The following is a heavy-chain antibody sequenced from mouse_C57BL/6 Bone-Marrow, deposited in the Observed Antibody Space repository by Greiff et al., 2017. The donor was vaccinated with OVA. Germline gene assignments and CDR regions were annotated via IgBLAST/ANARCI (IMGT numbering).Heavy chain of an antibody. Sequence: EVNLVESGGGLVKPGGSLKLSCAASGFTFSDYGMHWVRQAPEKGLEWVAYISSGSSTIYYADTVKGRFTFPRDNAKNTLFLQMTSLRSEDTAMYYCAIRWDFADWGQGTLVTVSA. V-gene: IGHV5-17*01. D-gene: IGHD1-1*01. CDR3: AIRWDFAD. J-gene: IGHJ3*01. CDR1: GFTFSDYG. CDR2: ISSGSSTI.